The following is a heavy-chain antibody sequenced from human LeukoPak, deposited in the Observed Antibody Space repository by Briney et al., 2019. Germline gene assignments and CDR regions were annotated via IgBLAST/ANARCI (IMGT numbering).Heavy chain of an antibody. D-gene: IGHD1-1*01. V-gene: IGHV4-34*01. Sequence: SETLSLTCAVYGGSFSGYYWSWIRQPPGKGLEWIGEINHSGSTNYNPSLKSRVTISVDTSKNQFSLKLSSVTAADTAAYYCARGSGTTKFVRWYFDLWGRGTLVTVSS. J-gene: IGHJ2*01. CDR1: GGSFSGYY. CDR3: ARGSGTTKFVRWYFDL. CDR2: INHSGST.